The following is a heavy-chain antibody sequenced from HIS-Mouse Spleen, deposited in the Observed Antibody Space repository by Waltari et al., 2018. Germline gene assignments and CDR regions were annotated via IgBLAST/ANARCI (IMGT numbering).Heavy chain of an antibody. J-gene: IGHJ2*01. CDR3: AREIPYSSSWYDWYFDL. D-gene: IGHD6-13*01. Sequence: QLQLQESGPGLVKPSETLSLTCTVSGGSISSSSYYWGWIRQPPGKGLEWIGSIDYSGSTYYNPSRKRRVTRSVDTSKNQFSLKLGSVTAADTAVYYCAREIPYSSSWYDWYFDLWGRGTLVTVSS. CDR1: GGSISSSSYY. CDR2: IDYSGST. V-gene: IGHV4-39*07.